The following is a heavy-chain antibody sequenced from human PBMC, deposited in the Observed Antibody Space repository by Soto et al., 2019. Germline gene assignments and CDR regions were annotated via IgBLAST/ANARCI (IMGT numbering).Heavy chain of an antibody. CDR1: GFTFSSYW. V-gene: IGHV3-74*01. D-gene: IGHD2-2*02. Sequence: EVQLVESGGGLVQPGGSLRLSCAASGFTFSSYWMHWVRQAPGKGLVWVSRINSDGSSTSYADSVKGRFTISRDNAKNTLYLQMDSLGAGDTAVYYCARGGVGRYCSSTSCYTWVFDYWGQGTLVTVSS. CDR3: ARGGVGRYCSSTSCYTWVFDY. J-gene: IGHJ4*02. CDR2: INSDGSST.